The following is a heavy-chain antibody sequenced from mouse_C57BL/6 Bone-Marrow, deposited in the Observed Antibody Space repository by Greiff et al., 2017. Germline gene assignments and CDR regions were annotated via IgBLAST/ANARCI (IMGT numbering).Heavy chain of an antibody. Sequence: EVMLVESGPELVKPGASVKIPCKASGYTFTDYNMDWVKQSHGKSLEWIGDINPNNGGTIYNQKFKGKATLTVDKSSSTAYMELRSLTAEDTAVYYCARGDYDWFAYWGQGTLVTVSA. V-gene: IGHV1-18*01. CDR1: GYTFTDYN. J-gene: IGHJ3*01. CDR2: INPNNGGT. CDR3: ARGDYDWFAY. D-gene: IGHD2-4*01.